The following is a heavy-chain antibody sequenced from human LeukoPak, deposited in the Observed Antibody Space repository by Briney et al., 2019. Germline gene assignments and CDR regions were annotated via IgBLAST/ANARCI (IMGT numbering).Heavy chain of an antibody. Sequence: GGSLRLSCVGSGFTFSSYWATWVRQAPGKGLEWVANINQDGSEENYVDSVRGRFTISRDNARNSLFLQMNSLRAEDTAVYYCARGQTPCPRNCLDYWGQGTLVTVSS. J-gene: IGHJ4*02. V-gene: IGHV3-7*04. D-gene: IGHD1-1*01. CDR3: ARGQTPCPRNCLDY. CDR1: GFTFSSYW. CDR2: INQDGSEE.